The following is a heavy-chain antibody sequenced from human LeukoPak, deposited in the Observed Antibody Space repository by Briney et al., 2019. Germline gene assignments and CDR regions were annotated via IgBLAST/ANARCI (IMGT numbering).Heavy chain of an antibody. Sequence: SETLSLTCTVSGGSISSGSYYWSWIRQPAGKGLEWIGRIYTSGSTNYNPSLKSRVTMSVDTSKNQFSLKLSSVTAADTAVYYCARGPEKYGSGSYYNLRYILGYYYYMDVWGKGTTVTISS. J-gene: IGHJ6*03. CDR2: IYTSGST. CDR1: GGSISSGSYY. V-gene: IGHV4-61*02. D-gene: IGHD3-10*01. CDR3: ARGPEKYGSGSYYNLRYILGYYYYMDV.